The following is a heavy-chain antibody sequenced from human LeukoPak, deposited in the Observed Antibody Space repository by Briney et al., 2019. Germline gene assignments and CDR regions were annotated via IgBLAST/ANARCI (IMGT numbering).Heavy chain of an antibody. CDR2: INPSGSYT. D-gene: IGHD1-26*01. CDR3: AKESEWDLHAFDI. CDR1: GYTFTSYY. Sequence: ASVKVSCKTSGYTFTSYYMHWVRQAPGQGLEWMGIINPSGSYTSYAQKFQGRVTMTRDTSTSTVYMELSSLRSEDTAVYYCAKESEWDLHAFDIWGQGTMVTVSS. J-gene: IGHJ3*02. V-gene: IGHV1-46*01.